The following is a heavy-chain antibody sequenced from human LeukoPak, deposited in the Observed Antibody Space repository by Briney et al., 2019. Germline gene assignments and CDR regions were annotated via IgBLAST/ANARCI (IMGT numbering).Heavy chain of an antibody. Sequence: SETLSLTCAVHGGSFNGFYWAWMRQAPGKGPEWIGEINHSRGTSYTASLWSRVTISQDTSKNQFSLKLTSVTAADTAVYYCARGLGEGYPDSWGRGTLVIVSS. J-gene: IGHJ4*02. D-gene: IGHD5-24*01. CDR3: ARGLGEGYPDS. CDR1: GGSFNGFY. CDR2: INHSRGT. V-gene: IGHV4-34*01.